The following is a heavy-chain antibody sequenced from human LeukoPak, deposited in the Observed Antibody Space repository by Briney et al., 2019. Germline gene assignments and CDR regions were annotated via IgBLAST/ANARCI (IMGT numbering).Heavy chain of an antibody. V-gene: IGHV4-39*07. CDR2: IYYSGST. Sequence: SETLSLTCAVSGGSLISTTYYWGWIRQPPGKGLEWIGSIYYSGSTYYNPSLKSRVTVSVDMSKIQFSLQLSSVTAADTAVYYCARAPRTGAWDMITFGGVIVHGDAFDFWGQGTMVTVSS. CDR1: GGSLISTTYY. CDR3: ARAPRTGAWDMITFGGVIVHGDAFDF. D-gene: IGHD3-16*02. J-gene: IGHJ3*01.